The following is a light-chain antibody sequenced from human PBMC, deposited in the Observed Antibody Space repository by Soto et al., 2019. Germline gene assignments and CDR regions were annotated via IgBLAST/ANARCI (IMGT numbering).Light chain of an antibody. CDR2: AAS. CDR3: QQSYSTPPT. V-gene: IGKV1-39*01. CDR1: QSISSY. J-gene: IGKJ2*01. Sequence: DIQMTQSPSSLSASVGDRVTITCRASQSISSYLNWYQQKPGKAPKLLIYAASSLQSGVPSRFSGSGSGTDFTLTISSLQPEDCATYYCQQSYSTPPTFGQRTKLEIK.